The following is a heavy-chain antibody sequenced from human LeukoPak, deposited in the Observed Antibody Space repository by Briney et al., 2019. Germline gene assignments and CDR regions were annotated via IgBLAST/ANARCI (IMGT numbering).Heavy chain of an antibody. V-gene: IGHV4-4*02. J-gene: IGHJ5*02. CDR1: GGSISSSNW. CDR3: ARKVVRGVICWFDA. Sequence: TSETLSLTCAVSGGSISSSNWWSWVRQPPGKGLEWIGEIYHSGSTNYNPSLKSRVTISVDKSKNQFSLKLSSVIAADTAVYYCARKVVRGVICWFDAWGQGTLVTVSS. CDR2: IYHSGST. D-gene: IGHD3-10*01.